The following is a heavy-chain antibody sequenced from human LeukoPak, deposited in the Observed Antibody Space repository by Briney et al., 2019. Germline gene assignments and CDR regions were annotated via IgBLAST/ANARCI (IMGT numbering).Heavy chain of an antibody. J-gene: IGHJ4*02. D-gene: IGHD5-18*01. CDR2: IYHSGST. CDR3: ARVRGGYSYAERYYFDY. Sequence: SETLSLTCTVSGYSIGSGYYWGWIRQPPGKGLEWIASIYHSGSTYYNPSLKNRVTISVDTSTNQFSLQLSSVTAADTAVYYCARVRGGYSYAERYYFDYWGQGTLVTVSS. CDR1: GYSIGSGYY. V-gene: IGHV4-38-2*02.